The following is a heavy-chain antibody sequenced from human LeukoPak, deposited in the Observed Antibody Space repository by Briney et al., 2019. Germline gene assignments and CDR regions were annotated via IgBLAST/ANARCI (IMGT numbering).Heavy chain of an antibody. CDR1: GFTFSSYA. J-gene: IGHJ4*02. Sequence: GRSLRLSCAASGFTFSSYAMHWVRQAPGKGLEWVAVISYDGSNKYYADSVKGRFTISRDNSKNTLYLQMNSLRAEDTAVYYCAREGYGDYPPVFDYWGQGTLATVSS. D-gene: IGHD4-17*01. V-gene: IGHV3-30-3*01. CDR2: ISYDGSNK. CDR3: AREGYGDYPPVFDY.